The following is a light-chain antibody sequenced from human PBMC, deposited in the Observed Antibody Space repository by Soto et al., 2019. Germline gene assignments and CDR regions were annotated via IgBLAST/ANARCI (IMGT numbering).Light chain of an antibody. CDR3: QEYNSYSLT. CDR2: AAS. CDR1: QRITSW. J-gene: IGKJ4*01. Sequence: DIQMTQSPSTLSASVGDRVTITCRASQRITSWLSWYRQKPGKAPKLLIHAASSLDSGVPSSFSGSGSGTEFTLTISSLQPDDFATYYCQEYNSYSLTFGGGTKVVIK. V-gene: IGKV1-5*01.